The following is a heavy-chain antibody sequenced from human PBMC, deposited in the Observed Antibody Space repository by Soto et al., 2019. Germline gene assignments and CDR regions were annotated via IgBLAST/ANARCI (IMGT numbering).Heavy chain of an antibody. CDR3: ARVLRSLYYYYYMDV. V-gene: IGHV3-66*01. CDR1: GFTVSSNY. D-gene: IGHD1-26*01. Sequence: GGSLRLSCAASGFTVSSNYMTSVRQAPGKGLEWVSVIYSGGSTYYADSVKGRFTISRDNSKNTLYLQMNSLRAEDTAVYYCARVLRSLYYYYYMDVWGKGTTVTVSS. J-gene: IGHJ6*03. CDR2: IYSGGST.